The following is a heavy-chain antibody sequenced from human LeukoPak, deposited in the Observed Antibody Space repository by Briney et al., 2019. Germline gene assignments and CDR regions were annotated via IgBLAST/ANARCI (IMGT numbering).Heavy chain of an antibody. CDR1: RFTFSSYS. CDR2: ISRDSNYI. V-gene: IGHV3-21*01. J-gene: IGHJ4*02. CDR3: ARGPPFDF. Sequence: GGSLRLSCAASRFTFSSYSMNCVRQAPGQGLEWVSSISRDSNYIYYADSVKGRFTIPRDNAKNSLYLQMNSLRAEDTAVYYCARGPPFDFWGQGTLVTVSS.